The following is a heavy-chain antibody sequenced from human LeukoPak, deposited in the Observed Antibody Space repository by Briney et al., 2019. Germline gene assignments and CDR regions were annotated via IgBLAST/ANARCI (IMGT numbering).Heavy chain of an antibody. J-gene: IGHJ5*02. D-gene: IGHD1-14*01. CDR3: ARGTGDLEEYNWFDP. CDR2: IIPIFGTA. V-gene: IGHV1-69*13. CDR1: RGTFSSYA. Sequence: SVKVSCKASRGTFSSYAISWVRQAPGQGLEWMGGIIPIFGTANYAQKFQGRVTITADESTSTAYMELSSLRSEDTAVYYCARGTGDLEEYNWFDPWGQGTLVTVSS.